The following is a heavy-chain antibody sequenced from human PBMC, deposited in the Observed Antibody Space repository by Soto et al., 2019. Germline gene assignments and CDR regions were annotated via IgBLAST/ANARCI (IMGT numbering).Heavy chain of an antibody. V-gene: IGHV1-69*13. Sequence: SVKVSCKASGGTFSTYAIDWVRQAPGQGLEWMGGIIPLFGTAKYAQNFQGRITITADESTNTAYMELRSLRSQDTAVYYCAIGVHYDSRGYSSLYCGPATMVTVYS. D-gene: IGHD3-22*01. CDR3: AIGVHYDSRGYSSLY. CDR1: GGTFSTYA. CDR2: IIPLFGTA. J-gene: IGHJ4*02.